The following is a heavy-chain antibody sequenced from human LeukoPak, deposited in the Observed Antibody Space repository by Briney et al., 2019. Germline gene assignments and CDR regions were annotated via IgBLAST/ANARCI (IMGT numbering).Heavy chain of an antibody. Sequence: SETLSLTCTVSGYSISSGYYWGWIRQPPGKGLEWIGSIYHSGRTYYNPSLKSRVTISVDTSKNQFSLKLSSVTAADTAVYYCARLSVAGTSVYWGQGTLVTVSS. CDR3: ARLSVAGTSVY. CDR1: GYSISSGYY. D-gene: IGHD6-19*01. V-gene: IGHV4-38-2*02. J-gene: IGHJ4*02. CDR2: IYHSGRT.